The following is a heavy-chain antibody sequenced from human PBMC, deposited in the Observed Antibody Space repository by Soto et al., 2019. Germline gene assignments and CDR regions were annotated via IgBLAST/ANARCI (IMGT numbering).Heavy chain of an antibody. Sequence: EVQLVESGGGLVQPGGSLRLSCAASGFTFSSYDMHWVRQATGKGLEWVSAIGTAGDTYYPGSVKGRFTISRENAKTSLYLQMNSLRAGDTAVYYCARGYDILTGALDYWGQGTLVTVSS. J-gene: IGHJ4*02. V-gene: IGHV3-13*01. CDR2: IGTAGDT. D-gene: IGHD3-9*01. CDR3: ARGYDILTGALDY. CDR1: GFTFSSYD.